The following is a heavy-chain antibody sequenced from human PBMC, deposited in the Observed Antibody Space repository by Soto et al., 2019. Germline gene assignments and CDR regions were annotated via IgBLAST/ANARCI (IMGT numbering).Heavy chain of an antibody. V-gene: IGHV1-18*01. CDR1: GYIFPSYG. Sequence: ASVKVSCKASGYIFPSYGISWVRQAPGQGLEWMGWISAYNGNTNYAQKLQGRVTMTTDTSTSTVYMELRSLRSDGTAVFYCARASSDGFDVWGQGTMVTVSS. CDR3: ARASSDGFDV. CDR2: ISAYNGNT. J-gene: IGHJ3*01.